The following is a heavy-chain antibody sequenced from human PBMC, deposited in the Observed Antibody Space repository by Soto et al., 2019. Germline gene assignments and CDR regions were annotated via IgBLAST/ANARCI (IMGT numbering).Heavy chain of an antibody. V-gene: IGHV1-69*06. CDR3: ARDLESRAGSSSYRDYYYGMDV. Sequence: QVQLVQSGAEVKKPGSSVKVSCKASGGTFSSYAISWVRQAPGQGLEWMGGIIPIFGTANYAQKFQGRVTITADKSTSTAYMELSSLRSEDTAVYYCARDLESRAGSSSYRDYYYGMDVWGQGTTVTVSS. D-gene: IGHD6-13*01. CDR2: IIPIFGTA. J-gene: IGHJ6*02. CDR1: GGTFSSYA.